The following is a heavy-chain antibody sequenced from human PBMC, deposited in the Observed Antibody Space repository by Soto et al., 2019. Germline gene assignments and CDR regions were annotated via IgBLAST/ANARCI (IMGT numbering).Heavy chain of an antibody. Sequence: EVQLVESGGGLVQPGGSLKLSCAASGFTFSGSAMHWVRQASGKGLEWVGRIRSKANSYATAYAASVKGRFTISRDTSKXTAYLQMNSLKTEDTAVYYCTAGLQIAAAVYGMDVWGQGTTVTVSS. D-gene: IGHD6-13*01. CDR2: IRSKANSYAT. V-gene: IGHV3-73*02. J-gene: IGHJ6*02. CDR1: GFTFSGSA. CDR3: TAGLQIAAAVYGMDV.